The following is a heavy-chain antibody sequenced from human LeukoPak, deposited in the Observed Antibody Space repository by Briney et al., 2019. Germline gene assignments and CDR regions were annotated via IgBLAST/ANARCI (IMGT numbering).Heavy chain of an antibody. CDR2: ISGSGGSA. V-gene: IGHV3-23*01. J-gene: IGHJ4*02. D-gene: IGHD3-10*01. CDR1: GFTFSSYA. CDR3: AKTVSGSYSYQGGDY. Sequence: GGSLRLSGAALGFTFSSYALTWFGRAPGKGLEWVSAISGSGGSAYYADSVKGRFTISRDNSKNTLYLQMNSLRAEDTAVYYCAKTVSGSYSYQGGDYWGQGTLVTVSS.